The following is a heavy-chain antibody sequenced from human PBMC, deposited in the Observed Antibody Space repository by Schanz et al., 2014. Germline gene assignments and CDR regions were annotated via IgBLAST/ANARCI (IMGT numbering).Heavy chain of an antibody. CDR2: FIPILDVG. CDR1: RSTFSSYT. Sequence: QVQLVQSGAEVKKPGSSVKVSCKASRSTFSSYTISWVRQARGQGLEWVGRFIPILDVGNYAQRFQGRVTITADKSSDTAYMELSSLRSEDTAVYYCAREVGLYDRGWFHPCGQGTLVTVSS. D-gene: IGHD3-22*01. J-gene: IGHJ5*02. V-gene: IGHV1-69*08. CDR3: AREVGLYDRGWFHP.